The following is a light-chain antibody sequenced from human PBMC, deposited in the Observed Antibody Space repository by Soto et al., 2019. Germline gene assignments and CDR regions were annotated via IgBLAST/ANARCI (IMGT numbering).Light chain of an antibody. V-gene: IGKV3-15*01. J-gene: IGKJ1*01. CDR3: QQYNSWLWT. CDR2: GAS. Sequence: EIVLTQSPCTLSVSPGERATLPCRASQSVSSKLAWYQQKPGQAPRLLIYGASTRATGIPARFSGSGSGTEFTLIISSLQSEDSAVYYCQQYNSWLWTFGQGTKVDIK. CDR1: QSVSSK.